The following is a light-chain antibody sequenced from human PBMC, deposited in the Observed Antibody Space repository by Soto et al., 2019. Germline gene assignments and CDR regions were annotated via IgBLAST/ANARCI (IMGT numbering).Light chain of an antibody. J-gene: IGKJ2*01. CDR1: QTINYF. Sequence: DIQMTQSPSSLSASVGDSVTISCRASQTINYFLTWYQQQPGKAPKLLIYGASILQSGVPSRFSGSGSGTDFTLTISSLQPEDFAIYYCQERFTSPYTFGQGTKLEIK. V-gene: IGKV1-39*01. CDR3: QERFTSPYT. CDR2: GAS.